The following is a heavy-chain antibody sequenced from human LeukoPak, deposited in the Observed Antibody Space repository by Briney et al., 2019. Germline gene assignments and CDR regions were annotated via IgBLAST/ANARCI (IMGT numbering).Heavy chain of an antibody. CDR1: GYTFTSYD. J-gene: IGHJ4*02. V-gene: IGHV1-8*01. CDR3: ARDYDFWSGYNFQFDY. D-gene: IGHD3-3*01. Sequence: ASVKVSCKASGYTFTSYDINWVRQATGQGLEWMGWMNPNSGNTGYAQKFQGRVTMTRNTSISTAYMELSGLRSEDTAVYYCARDYDFWSGYNFQFDYWGQGTLVTVSS. CDR2: MNPNSGNT.